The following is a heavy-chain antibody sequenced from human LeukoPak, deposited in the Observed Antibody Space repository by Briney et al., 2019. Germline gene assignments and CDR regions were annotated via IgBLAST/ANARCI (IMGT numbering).Heavy chain of an antibody. V-gene: IGHV3-21*01. D-gene: IGHD6-13*01. Sequence: GGALRLSCAASGFTFSSYSMNWVRQAPGKGLEWVSSISSSSSYIYYADSVKGRFTISRDNAKNSLYLQMNSLRAEDTAVYYCAREAAAGTLGWFDPWGQGTLVTVSS. CDR2: ISSSSSYI. CDR3: AREAAAGTLGWFDP. J-gene: IGHJ5*02. CDR1: GFTFSSYS.